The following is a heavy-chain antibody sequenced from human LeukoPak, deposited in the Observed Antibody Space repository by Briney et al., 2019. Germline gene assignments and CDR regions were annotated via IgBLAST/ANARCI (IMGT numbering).Heavy chain of an antibody. CDR3: ARDKIVGATIFDY. Sequence: GGSLRLSFAPSGITFSSYGMSWVRQAPGKGLEWVSSISSTGGTTYYADSVKGRFTISRDNSKNTLYLQMNSLRAEDTAVYYCARDKIVGATIFDYWGQGTLVTVSS. V-gene: IGHV3-23*01. D-gene: IGHD1-26*01. CDR1: GITFSSYG. J-gene: IGHJ4*02. CDR2: ISSTGGTT.